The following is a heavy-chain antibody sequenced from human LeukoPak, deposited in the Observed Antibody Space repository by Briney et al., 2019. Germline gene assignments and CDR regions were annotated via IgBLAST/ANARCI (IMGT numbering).Heavy chain of an antibody. CDR2: ISSSSSYI. CDR1: GFTFSSYN. V-gene: IGHV3-21*01. J-gene: IGHJ4*02. Sequence: GGSLRLSCAASGFTFSSYNMNWVRQAPGKGLEWVSSISSSSSYIYYADSVKGRFTISRDNAKNSLYLQMNSLRAEDTAVYYCAREPRAPQPPLDYWGQGTLVTVSS. CDR3: AREPRAPQPPLDY. D-gene: IGHD1-26*01.